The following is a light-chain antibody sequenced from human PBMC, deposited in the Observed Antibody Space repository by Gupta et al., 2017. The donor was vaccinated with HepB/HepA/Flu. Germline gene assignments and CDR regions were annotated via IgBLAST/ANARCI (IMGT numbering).Light chain of an antibody. J-gene: IGLJ1*01. V-gene: IGLV2-11*01. CDR1: SSDVGGYNY. Sequence: QSALTQPRSVSRSPGHPVTITCTGTSSDVGGYNYFSWYQQPPGKAPKLINYDVSQRHSAVPDRFSCSKSGTKASPTLXVXQAEDGXDDYYYSHAGNNTFWVFGTGTKVTVL. CDR2: DVS. CDR3: YSHAGNNTFWV.